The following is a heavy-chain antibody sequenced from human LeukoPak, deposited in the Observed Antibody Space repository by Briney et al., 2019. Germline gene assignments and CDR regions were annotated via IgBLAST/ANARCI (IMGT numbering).Heavy chain of an antibody. V-gene: IGHV1-8*02. D-gene: IGHD1-26*01. CDR2: INPNSGNT. CDR1: GYTFTGYY. Sequence: ASVKVSCKASGYTFTGYYMHWVRQAPGQGLEWMGWINPNSGNTGYAQKFQGRVTMTRNTSISTAYMELSSLRSEDTAVYYCARNGAGSDYWGQGTLVTVSS. CDR3: ARNGAGSDY. J-gene: IGHJ4*02.